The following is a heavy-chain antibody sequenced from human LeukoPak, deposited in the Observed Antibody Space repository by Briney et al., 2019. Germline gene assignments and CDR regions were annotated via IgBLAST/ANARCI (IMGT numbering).Heavy chain of an antibody. CDR1: GGSISSSSYY. CDR2: IYYSGST. V-gene: IGHV4-39*07. D-gene: IGHD6-19*01. Sequence: SETLSLTCTVSGGSISSSSYYWGWIRQPPGKGLEWIGSIYYSGSTYYNPSLKSRVTISVDTSKNQFSLKLSSVTAADTAVYYCARDQKRGSGWTYYYYGMDVWGQGTTVTVSS. CDR3: ARDQKRGSGWTYYYYGMDV. J-gene: IGHJ6*02.